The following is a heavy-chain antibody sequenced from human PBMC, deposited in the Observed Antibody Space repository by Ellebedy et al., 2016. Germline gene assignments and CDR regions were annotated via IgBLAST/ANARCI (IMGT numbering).Heavy chain of an antibody. D-gene: IGHD3-3*01. CDR3: ATTIFGVVISRDAFDI. CDR1: GYTFTSYA. CDR2: INTNTGNP. J-gene: IGHJ3*02. Sequence: ASVKVSCKASGYTFTSYAMNWVRQAPGQGLEWMGWINTNTGNPTYAQGFTGRFVFSLDTSVSTAYLQISSLKAEDTAVYYCATTIFGVVISRDAFDIWGQGTMVTVSS. V-gene: IGHV7-4-1*02.